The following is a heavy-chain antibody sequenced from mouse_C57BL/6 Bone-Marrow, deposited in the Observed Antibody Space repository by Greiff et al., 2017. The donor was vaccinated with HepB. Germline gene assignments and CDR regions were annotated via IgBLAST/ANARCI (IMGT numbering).Heavy chain of an antibody. J-gene: IGHJ3*01. D-gene: IGHD2-5*01. Sequence: EVMLVESGGDLVKPGGSLKLSCAASGFTFSSYGMSWVHQTPDKRLEWVATISSGGSYTYYPDSVKGRFTISRDNAKNTLYLQMSSLKSEDTAMYYCARHNYSNYRFAYWGQGTLVTVSA. CDR1: GFTFSSYG. V-gene: IGHV5-6*01. CDR3: ARHNYSNYRFAY. CDR2: ISSGGSYT.